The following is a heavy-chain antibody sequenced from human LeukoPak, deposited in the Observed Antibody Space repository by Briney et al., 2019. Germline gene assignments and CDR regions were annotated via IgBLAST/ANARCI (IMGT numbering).Heavy chain of an antibody. Sequence: SETLSLTCTVSGGSISSSSYYWGWIRQPPGKGLEWIGTIYYSGSTYYNPSLKSRVTISVDTSKNQFSLKLSSVTAADTAVYYCARDRRAYYYCYGMDVWGQGTTVTVSS. V-gene: IGHV4-39*07. CDR2: IYYSGST. CDR3: ARDRRAYYYCYGMDV. CDR1: GGSISSSSYY. J-gene: IGHJ6*02.